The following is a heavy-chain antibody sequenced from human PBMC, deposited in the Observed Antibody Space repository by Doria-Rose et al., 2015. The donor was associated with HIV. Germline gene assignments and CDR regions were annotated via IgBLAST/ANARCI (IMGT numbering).Heavy chain of an antibody. CDR1: GVSLSSPGMG. CDR2: IFSDDER. CDR3: ARIKSSRWYHKYYFDF. D-gene: IGHD6-13*01. Sequence: QVQLVQSGPVLVKPTETLTLTCTVSGVSLSSPGMGVGWIRQPPGKALEWLANIFSDDERSYKTSQKRRLTISRGTSKSQVVLTMTDMDPVDTATYYCARIKSSRWYHKYYFDFWGQGTLVIVSA. V-gene: IGHV2-26*01. J-gene: IGHJ4*02.